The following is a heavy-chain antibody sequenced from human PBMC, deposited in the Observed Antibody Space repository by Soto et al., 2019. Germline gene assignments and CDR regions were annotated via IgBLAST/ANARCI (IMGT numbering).Heavy chain of an antibody. Sequence: SETLSLTCTVSGGSISSYYWSWIRQPPGKGLEWIGYIYYSGSTNYNPSLKSRVTISVDTSKNQFSLKLSSVTAADTAVYYCARHERWNNWFDPWGQGTLVTVSS. CDR2: IYYSGST. CDR1: GGSISSYY. J-gene: IGHJ5*02. V-gene: IGHV4-59*08. CDR3: ARHERWNNWFDP. D-gene: IGHD2-15*01.